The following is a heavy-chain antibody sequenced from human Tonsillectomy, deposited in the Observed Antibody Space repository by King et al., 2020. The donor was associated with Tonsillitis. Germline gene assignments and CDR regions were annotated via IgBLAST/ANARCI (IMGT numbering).Heavy chain of an antibody. D-gene: IGHD3-9*01. J-gene: IGHJ4*02. Sequence: VQLVESGGGVVQPGRSLRLSCAATGFTFSSYGMHWVRQAPGKGLEWVAVISYDGSNKYYADSVKGRFTISRDNSQNTLYLQMNSLGAEDTAVYYCAKAPALRYFDWLSPDSWGQGTLVTVSS. CDR1: GFTFSSYG. CDR3: AKAPALRYFDWLSPDS. V-gene: IGHV3-30*18. CDR2: ISYDGSNK.